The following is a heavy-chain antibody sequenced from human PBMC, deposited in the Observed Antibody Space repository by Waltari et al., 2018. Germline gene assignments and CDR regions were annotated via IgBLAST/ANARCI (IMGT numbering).Heavy chain of an antibody. CDR3: ARDQGTGEDY. D-gene: IGHD3-10*01. CDR2: IYYSGST. J-gene: IGHJ4*02. V-gene: IGHV4-59*11. Sequence: QVQLQESGPGLVKPSETLSLTCTVSGGSISSHYWSWIRQPPGKGLEWIGYIYYSGSTNYNPSLKSRVTISVDTSKNQFSRKLSSVTAADTAVYYCARDQGTGEDYWGQGTLVTVSS. CDR1: GGSISSHY.